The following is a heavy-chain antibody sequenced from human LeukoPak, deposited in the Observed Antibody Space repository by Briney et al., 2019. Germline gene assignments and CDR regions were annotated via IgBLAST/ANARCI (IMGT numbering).Heavy chain of an antibody. CDR2: INSSGGST. V-gene: IGHV1-46*01. Sequence: ASLRVSSKASGYTFTSYHMYWVSQAPGQGLEWMGVINSSGGSTSKGQKFRGRVTMTRNTSMSTVYMELSSQRSEDTAVYYCAREAAAGTTANAFDIWGQGTMVTVSS. J-gene: IGHJ3*02. CDR3: AREAAAGTTANAFDI. CDR1: GYTFTSYH. D-gene: IGHD6-13*01.